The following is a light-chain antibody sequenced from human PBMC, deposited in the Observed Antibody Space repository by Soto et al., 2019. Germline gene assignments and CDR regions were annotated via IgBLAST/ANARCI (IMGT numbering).Light chain of an antibody. Sequence: EIVLTQSPGTLSLSPVERATLSCRASQSVRSSYLAWYQQKPGQAPMLLIYGASSRATGIPDRFSGTGSGTDFTLTISRLEPEDVAVYDCQQYGGSPYTFGQGTKLEIK. CDR1: QSVRSSY. CDR3: QQYGGSPYT. V-gene: IGKV3-20*01. J-gene: IGKJ2*01. CDR2: GAS.